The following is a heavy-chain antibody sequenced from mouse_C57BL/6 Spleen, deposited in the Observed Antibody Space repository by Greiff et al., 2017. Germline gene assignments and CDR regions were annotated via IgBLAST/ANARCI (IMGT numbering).Heavy chain of an antibody. V-gene: IGHV1-9*01. CDR1: GYTFTGYW. CDR2: ILPGSGST. J-gene: IGHJ1*03. Sequence: QVQLQQSGAELMKPGASVKLSCKATGYTFTGYWIEWVKQRPGHGLEWIGEILPGSGSTNYNEKFKGKATFTADTSSNTAYMQLSSLTTEDSAIYYWARGDYYGSSPYWYFDVWGTGTTVTVSS. D-gene: IGHD1-1*01. CDR3: ARGDYYGSSPYWYFDV.